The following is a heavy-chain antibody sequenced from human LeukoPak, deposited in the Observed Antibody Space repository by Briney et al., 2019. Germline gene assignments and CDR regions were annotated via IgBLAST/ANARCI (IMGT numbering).Heavy chain of an antibody. CDR3: ARGGYYGSGSSDNWFDP. CDR2: ISSSSSYI. CDR1: GFTFSSYS. J-gene: IGHJ5*02. D-gene: IGHD3-10*01. Sequence: PGGSLRLSCAASGFTFSSYSMNWVRQAPGKGLEWVSSISSSSSYIYYADSVKGRFTISRDNAKNSLYLQMNSLRAEDTAVYYCARGGYYGSGSSDNWFDPWGQGTLVTVSS. V-gene: IGHV3-21*01.